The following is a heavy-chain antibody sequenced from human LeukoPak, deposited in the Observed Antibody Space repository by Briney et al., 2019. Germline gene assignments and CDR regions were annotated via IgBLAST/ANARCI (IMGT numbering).Heavy chain of an antibody. CDR3: ARADNYYDGSGYYAYDY. Sequence: SETLSLTCTVSGGSISSGDYYWNWIRQPPGKGLEWIGYIYYSGSTYYNPSLKSRVTISVDTTKNQFSLKLSSVTAAGTAVYYCARADNYYDGSGYYAYDYWGRGTLVTVSS. J-gene: IGHJ4*02. CDR2: IYYSGST. D-gene: IGHD3-22*01. CDR1: GGSISSGDYY. V-gene: IGHV4-30-4*01.